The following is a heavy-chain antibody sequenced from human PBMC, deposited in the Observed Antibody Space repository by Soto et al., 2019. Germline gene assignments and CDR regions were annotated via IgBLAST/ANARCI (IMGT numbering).Heavy chain of an antibody. CDR2: ISGSGKTV. CDR1: GFTFSDYH. Sequence: GGSLRLSCVVSGFTFSDYHMAWIRQAPGKGLEWVSYISGSGKTVYYADSVEGRFTISRDNTKNSLFLQMNSLRAGDTAIYYCARNFLDFWSGVGFDPWGQGTLVTSPQ. J-gene: IGHJ5*02. V-gene: IGHV3-11*01. CDR3: ARNFLDFWSGVGFDP. D-gene: IGHD3-3*01.